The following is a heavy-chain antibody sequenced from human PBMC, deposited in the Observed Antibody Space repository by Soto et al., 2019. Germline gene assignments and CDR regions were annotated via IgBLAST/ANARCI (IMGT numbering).Heavy chain of an antibody. CDR2: IYYSGST. CDR3: ARLRGYYGMDV. CDR1: GGSISSSSYY. Sequence: SETLSLTCTVSGGSISSSSYYWGWIRQPPGKGLEWIGSIYYSGSTYYNPSLKSRVTISVDTSKNQFSLKLSSVTAADTAVYYCARLRGYYGMDVWGQGTTVTVSS. J-gene: IGHJ6*02. V-gene: IGHV4-39*01.